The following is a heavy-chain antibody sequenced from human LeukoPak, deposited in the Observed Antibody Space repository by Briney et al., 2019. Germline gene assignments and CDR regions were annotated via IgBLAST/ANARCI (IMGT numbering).Heavy chain of an antibody. Sequence: GASVKVSCKASGYTFTSYGISWVRQAPGQGLEWMGWISAYNGNTNYAQKLQGRVTMTTDTSTSTAYMELRSLRSDDTAVYYCARACCSSTSCYSDFDYWGQGTLVTVSS. D-gene: IGHD2-2*01. V-gene: IGHV1-18*01. CDR2: ISAYNGNT. CDR1: GYTFTSYG. J-gene: IGHJ4*02. CDR3: ARACCSSTSCYSDFDY.